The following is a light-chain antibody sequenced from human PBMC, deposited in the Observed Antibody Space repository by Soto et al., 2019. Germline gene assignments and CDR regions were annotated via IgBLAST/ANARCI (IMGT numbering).Light chain of an antibody. V-gene: IGKV3-15*01. CDR2: GAS. J-gene: IGKJ1*01. CDR1: QSVSSN. Sequence: EIVMTQSPATLSVSPGERATLSCRASQSVSSNLAWYQQKPGQAPRLLIYGASTRATGNPARFSGSGSGTEFTLTISSLQSEDFAVYYCQQYNNWPPTFGQGTKV. CDR3: QQYNNWPPT.